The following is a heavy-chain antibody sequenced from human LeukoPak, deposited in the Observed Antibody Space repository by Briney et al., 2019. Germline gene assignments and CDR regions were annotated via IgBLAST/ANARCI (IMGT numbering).Heavy chain of an antibody. CDR1: GFTFSSYS. Sequence: GGSLRLSCAASGFTFSSYSMNWVRQAPGKGLEWVSSISSSSSYIYYADSVKGRFTISRDNSKNTLHLQMNSLRAEDTAVYYCAKDPRPNQLLLKMGGGFWFDPWGQGTLVTVSS. CDR3: AKDPRPNQLLLKMGGGFWFDP. CDR2: ISSSSSYI. D-gene: IGHD2-2*01. J-gene: IGHJ5*02. V-gene: IGHV3-21*04.